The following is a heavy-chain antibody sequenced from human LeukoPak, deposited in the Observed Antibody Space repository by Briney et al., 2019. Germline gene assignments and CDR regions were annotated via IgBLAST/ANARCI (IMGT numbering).Heavy chain of an antibody. CDR1: GGSISSHY. CDR3: ARQKTGDLSVGWFDP. V-gene: IGHV4-59*08. Sequence: PSETLSLTCSVSGGSISSHYWGWIRQPPGKGLEWIAYIYHNGSPTNYNPSLKSRVTISVDTSKNQFSLRLSSVTAADTAVYYCARQKTGDLSVGWFDPWGQGTLVTVSS. J-gene: IGHJ5*02. D-gene: IGHD7-27*01. CDR2: IYHNGSPT.